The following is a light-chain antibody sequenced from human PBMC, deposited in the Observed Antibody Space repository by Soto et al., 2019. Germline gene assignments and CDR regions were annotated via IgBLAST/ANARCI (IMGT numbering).Light chain of an antibody. CDR2: DAS. J-gene: IGKJ4*01. Sequence: DIQMTQSPSTLSASVGDRVTITCRASQSVSTWLAWYQQKPGIAPKLLIYDASSLESGVPSRVSGSGSGTEFTLTISSLQPDDFATYYCQQYSNYMLIFGGGTKVEIK. CDR1: QSVSTW. CDR3: QQYSNYMLI. V-gene: IGKV1-5*01.